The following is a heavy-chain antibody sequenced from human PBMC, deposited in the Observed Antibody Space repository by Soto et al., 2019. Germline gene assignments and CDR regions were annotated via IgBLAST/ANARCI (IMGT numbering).Heavy chain of an antibody. CDR3: ARNKCGSGSYYSEGAWFDP. V-gene: IGHV4-34*01. D-gene: IGHD3-10*01. J-gene: IGHJ5*02. CDR1: GGSFSGYY. CDR2: INHSGST. Sequence: SETLSLTCAVYGGSFSGYYWSWIRQPPGKGLEWIGEINHSGSTNYNPSLKSRVTISVDTSKNQFSLKLSSVTAADTAVYYCARNKCGSGSYYSEGAWFDPWGQGTLVTVSS.